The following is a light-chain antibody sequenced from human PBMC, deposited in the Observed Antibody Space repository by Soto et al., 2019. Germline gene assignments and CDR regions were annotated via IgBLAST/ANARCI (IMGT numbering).Light chain of an antibody. Sequence: QAVVTQPPSVSAAPGQKVTISCSGSSSNIGNNYVAWYQQLPETAPRLLIYDDNKRPSGISDRFSGSKSGTSATLGITGLQTGDEAEYYCGTWDSSLSVGVFGGGTKLTVL. J-gene: IGLJ2*01. CDR3: GTWDSSLSVGV. CDR1: SSNIGNNY. CDR2: DDN. V-gene: IGLV1-51*01.